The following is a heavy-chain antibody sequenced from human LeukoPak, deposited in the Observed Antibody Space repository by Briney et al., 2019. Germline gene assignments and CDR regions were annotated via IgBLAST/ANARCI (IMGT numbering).Heavy chain of an antibody. CDR1: GGFISSGGYY. CDR3: ARVLVTNCGGDCYHFDY. Sequence: SETLSLTCTVSGGFISSGGYYWSWIRQHRGKGLEWIGYIYYSGSTYYNPSLKSRVTISVDTSKNQFSLKLSSVTAADTAVYYCARVLVTNCGGDCYHFDYWGQGTLVTVSS. D-gene: IGHD2-21*02. CDR2: IYYSGST. V-gene: IGHV4-31*03. J-gene: IGHJ4*02.